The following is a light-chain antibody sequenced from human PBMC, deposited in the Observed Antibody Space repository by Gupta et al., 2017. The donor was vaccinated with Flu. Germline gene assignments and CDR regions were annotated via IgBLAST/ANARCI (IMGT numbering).Light chain of an antibody. Sequence: ATLSCNARQYFINSYLAWYQHKPGQAPRLLIYGASSRATGIPDRFSGSESGTYFTLTISRRGPEDVAVYYCQQYDHSPRTFGQGTKLEIK. CDR1: QYFINSY. CDR2: GAS. CDR3: QQYDHSPRT. J-gene: IGKJ2*02. V-gene: IGKV3-20*01.